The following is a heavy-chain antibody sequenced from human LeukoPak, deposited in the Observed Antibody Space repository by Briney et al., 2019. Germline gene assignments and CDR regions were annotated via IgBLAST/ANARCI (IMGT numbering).Heavy chain of an antibody. Sequence: PGGSLRLSCAASGFTFSDYNMNWVRQAPGKGLGWVSSISSTSTYIYYADSLKGRFTISRDNAKNSVYLQMNSLRADDTAVYYCARVLNYFEYWGQGTLVTVSS. V-gene: IGHV3-21*01. CDR1: GFTFSDYN. CDR3: ARVLNYFEY. CDR2: ISSTSTYI. J-gene: IGHJ4*02.